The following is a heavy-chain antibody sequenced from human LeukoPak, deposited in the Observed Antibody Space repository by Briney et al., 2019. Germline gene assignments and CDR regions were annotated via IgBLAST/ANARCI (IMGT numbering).Heavy chain of an antibody. D-gene: IGHD3-22*01. CDR2: ISGSGGST. J-gene: IGHJ4*02. V-gene: IGHV3-23*01. Sequence: GGSLRLSCAASGFTFSSYAMSWVRQAPGKGLEWVSTISGSGGSTYYADSVKGRFTISRDNSKNTLYLQTNSLRAEDTAVYYCAKNPGITMIVPHFDYWGQGTLVTVSS. CDR3: AKNPGITMIVPHFDY. CDR1: GFTFSSYA.